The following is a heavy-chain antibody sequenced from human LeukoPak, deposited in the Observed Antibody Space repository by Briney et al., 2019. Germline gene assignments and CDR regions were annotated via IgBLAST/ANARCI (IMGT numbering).Heavy chain of an antibody. Sequence: GGSLRLSCAASGFTFNNYNINWVRQAPGKGLECVSSSSSTSSYTYYADSVRGRFTISRDNAKNSLYLQMTSLRSDDTAVYYCASGLITASPPFSHYQYYMDVWGKGTTVTVSS. CDR1: GFTFNNYN. J-gene: IGHJ6*03. CDR2: SSSTSSYT. CDR3: ASGLITASPPFSHYQYYMDV. D-gene: IGHD1-20*01. V-gene: IGHV3-21*04.